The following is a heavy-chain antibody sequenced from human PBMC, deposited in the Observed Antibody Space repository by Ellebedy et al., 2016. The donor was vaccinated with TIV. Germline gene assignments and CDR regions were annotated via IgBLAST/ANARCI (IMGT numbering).Heavy chain of an antibody. CDR1: GFTFSSYY. CDR2: ISSDGSHI. D-gene: IGHD1-26*01. CDR3: VRGAGSYHFDY. Sequence: GESLKISCAASGFTFSSYYMHWVRQAPGRGLVCVSHISSDGSHINYADSVKGRFTISRDNAKNTLYLQMNSLRAEDTAVYYCVRGAGSYHFDYWGQGTLVTV. J-gene: IGHJ4*02. V-gene: IGHV3-74*01.